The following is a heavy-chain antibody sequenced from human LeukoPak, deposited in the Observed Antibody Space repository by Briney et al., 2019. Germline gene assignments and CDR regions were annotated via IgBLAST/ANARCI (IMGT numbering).Heavy chain of an antibody. D-gene: IGHD1-26*01. V-gene: IGHV1-46*01. Sequence: ASVKVSCKASGYTFTSYYMHWVRQAPGQGLEWMGIINPSGGSTSYAQKFQGRVTMTRDTSTSTVYLELSSLRSEDTAVSYCARDPVGATLYYYYGMDVWGQGTTVTVSS. CDR1: GYTFTSYY. CDR2: INPSGGST. J-gene: IGHJ6*02. CDR3: ARDPVGATLYYYYGMDV.